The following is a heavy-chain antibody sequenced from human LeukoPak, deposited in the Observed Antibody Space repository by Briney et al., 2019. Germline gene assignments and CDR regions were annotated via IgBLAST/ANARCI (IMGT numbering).Heavy chain of an antibody. CDR1: GFTFDDYA. D-gene: IGHD5-12*01. V-gene: IGHV3-20*04. Sequence: GRSLRLSCAASGFTFDDYAMHWVRQAPGKGLEWVSGINWNGGSTGYADSVKGRFTISRDNAKNSLYLQMNSLRAEDTALYYCARVGLGYGVYYFDYWGQGTLVTVSS. CDR2: INWNGGST. CDR3: ARVGLGYGVYYFDY. J-gene: IGHJ4*02.